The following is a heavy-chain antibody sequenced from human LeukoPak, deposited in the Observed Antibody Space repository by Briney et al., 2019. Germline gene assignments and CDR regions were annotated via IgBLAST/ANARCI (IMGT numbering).Heavy chain of an antibody. CDR1: GFTVSSNY. CDR3: ARLRYSSSWSYNWFDP. J-gene: IGHJ5*02. V-gene: IGHV3-66*04. Sequence: GGSLRLSCEASGFTVSSNYMSWVRQAPGKGLEWVSVIYSGGSTYYADSVKGRFTISRDNSKNTLYPQMNSLRAEDTAVYYCARLRYSSSWSYNWFDPWGQGTLVTVSS. D-gene: IGHD6-13*01. CDR2: IYSGGST.